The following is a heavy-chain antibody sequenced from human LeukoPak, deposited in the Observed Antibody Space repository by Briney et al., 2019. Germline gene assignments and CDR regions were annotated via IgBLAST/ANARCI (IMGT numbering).Heavy chain of an antibody. J-gene: IGHJ2*01. CDR1: GGSISSYY. CDR3: ARAYGSSGLGYFDL. D-gene: IGHD6-13*01. Sequence: PSETLSLTCTVSGGSISSYYWSWIRQPPGKGLEWIGYIYYSGSTNYSPSLKSRLTISVDTSKNQFSLKLSSVTAADTAVYYCARAYGSSGLGYFDLWGRGTLVTVSS. V-gene: IGHV4-59*01. CDR2: IYYSGST.